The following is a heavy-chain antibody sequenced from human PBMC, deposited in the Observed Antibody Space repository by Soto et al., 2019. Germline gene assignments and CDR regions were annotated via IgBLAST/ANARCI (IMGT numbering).Heavy chain of an antibody. CDR2: IYYSGST. CDR1: GGSILSYY. CDR3: ATYDSSGNFDY. V-gene: IGHV4-59*01. D-gene: IGHD3-22*01. Sequence: SETLSLTCTVSGGSILSYYWSWIRQPPGKELECIGYIYYSGSTTYNPSFKSRVTISVDTSKNQFSLKLTSVTAADTAVYYCATYDSSGNFDYWGQGTLVTVS. J-gene: IGHJ4*02.